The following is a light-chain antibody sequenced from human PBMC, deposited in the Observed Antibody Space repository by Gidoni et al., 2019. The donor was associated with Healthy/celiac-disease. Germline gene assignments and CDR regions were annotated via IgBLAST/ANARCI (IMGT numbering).Light chain of an antibody. Sequence: EIFLTPSPATLSLSPGERATLSCRASQSVSSYLAWYQQKPGQAPRLLIYDASNRATGIPARFSGSGSGTDFTLTISSLEPEDFAVYYCQQRSNWLTFGGGTKVEIK. CDR2: DAS. CDR3: QQRSNWLT. V-gene: IGKV3-11*01. CDR1: QSVSSY. J-gene: IGKJ4*01.